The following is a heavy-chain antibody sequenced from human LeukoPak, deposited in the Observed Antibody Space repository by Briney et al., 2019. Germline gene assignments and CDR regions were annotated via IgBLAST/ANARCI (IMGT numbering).Heavy chain of an antibody. D-gene: IGHD3-22*01. Sequence: GGSLRLSCAASGFTFSSYVMHWVRQAPGKGLEWVSAISDSGGRTFYADSVKGRFTISRDNSKNTLYLQMHSLRAEDTAVYYCAKDSYDNSIWGQGTLVTVSS. V-gene: IGHV3-23*01. CDR1: GFTFSSYV. CDR2: ISDSGGRT. CDR3: AKDSYDNSI. J-gene: IGHJ4*02.